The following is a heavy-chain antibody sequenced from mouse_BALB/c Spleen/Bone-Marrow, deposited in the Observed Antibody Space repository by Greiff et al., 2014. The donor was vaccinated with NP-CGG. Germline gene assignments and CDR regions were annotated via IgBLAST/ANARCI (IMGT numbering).Heavy chain of an antibody. CDR1: GYSFTDSN. Sequence: VQLKESGPELEKPGASVKISCKASGYSFTDSNMNWVKQSDGKNLEWIGNIDPYYGGTSYSQKFKGKATLTVDKSSSTAYMQLRSLTSEDSAVYYCAKKDYGSISFDYWDQGTTLTVSS. D-gene: IGHD1-1*01. CDR2: IDPYYGGT. V-gene: IGHV1-39*01. CDR3: AKKDYGSISFDY. J-gene: IGHJ2*01.